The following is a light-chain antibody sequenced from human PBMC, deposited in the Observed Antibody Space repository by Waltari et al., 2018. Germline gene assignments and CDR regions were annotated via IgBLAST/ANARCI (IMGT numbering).Light chain of an antibody. J-gene: IGKJ2*01. CDR1: QSVSSN. CDR3: QQYNNWPPSYT. V-gene: IGKV3-15*01. Sequence: EIVMTQSPATLSVSPGERATLSCRASQSVSSNLAWYQQKPGQAPGILIYGASTRATGIPDRFSGSESATEFTLTISSLQSEDFAVYYCQQYNNWPPSYTFGQGTKLEIK. CDR2: GAS.